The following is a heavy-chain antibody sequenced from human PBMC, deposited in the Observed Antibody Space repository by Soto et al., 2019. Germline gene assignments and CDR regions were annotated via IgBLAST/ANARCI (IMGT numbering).Heavy chain of an antibody. CDR1: GGTFSSYT. CDR3: ARGNDRYGIPFDY. V-gene: IGHV1-69*02. CDR2: IIPILGIA. D-gene: IGHD5-18*01. J-gene: IGHJ4*02. Sequence: QVQLVQSGAEVKKPGSSVKVSCKASGGTFSSYTISWVRQAPGQGLEWMGRIIPILGIANYAQKFQGRVTITADKSTSTAYMELSSLRSEDTAVYYCARGNDRYGIPFDYWGQGTLVTVYS.